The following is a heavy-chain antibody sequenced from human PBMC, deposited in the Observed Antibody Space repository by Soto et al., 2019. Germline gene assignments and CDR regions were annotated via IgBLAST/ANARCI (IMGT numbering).Heavy chain of an antibody. V-gene: IGHV1-69*13. D-gene: IGHD3-10*01. CDR2: IIPIFGTA. J-gene: IGHJ3*02. CDR1: GGTLSSYA. CDR3: ARDTGSLAAFNI. Sequence: SVKGACKASGGTLSSYAISWVRQAPGQGLEWMGGIIPIFGTANYAQKFQGRVTITADESTSTAYMELSSLRSEDTAVYYCARDTGSLAAFNIWGQGTMVTVSS.